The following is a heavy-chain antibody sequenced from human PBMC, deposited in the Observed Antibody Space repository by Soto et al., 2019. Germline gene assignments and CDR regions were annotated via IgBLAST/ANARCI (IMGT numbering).Heavy chain of an antibody. Sequence: GGSLRLSCAASGFTVSSNYMSWVRQAPGKGLEWVSVIYSGGSTYYADSVKGRFTISRDNSKNTLYLQMNSLRAEDTAVYYCARGRDHAGYYYYGMDVWGQGTTVTVSS. CDR1: GFTVSSNY. J-gene: IGHJ6*02. CDR3: ARGRDHAGYYYYGMDV. CDR2: IYSGGST. V-gene: IGHV3-53*01.